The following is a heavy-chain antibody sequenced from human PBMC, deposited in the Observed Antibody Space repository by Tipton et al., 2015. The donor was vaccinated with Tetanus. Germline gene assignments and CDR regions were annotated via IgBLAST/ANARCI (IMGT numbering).Heavy chain of an antibody. CDR3: ARGGVDSRVFDF. CDR2: IYPSDSDI. D-gene: IGHD3-3*01. J-gene: IGHJ4*02. V-gene: IGHV5-51*01. Sequence: QLVQSGAEVRKPGESLKISCQGSGYSFTSYWIGWGRQMSGKGLEWMGVIYPSDSDIRYSPSFQGQVRISADKSINTAYLQWGSLEASDTAMYYCARGGVDSRVFDFWGQGTLVAVSS. CDR1: GYSFTSYW.